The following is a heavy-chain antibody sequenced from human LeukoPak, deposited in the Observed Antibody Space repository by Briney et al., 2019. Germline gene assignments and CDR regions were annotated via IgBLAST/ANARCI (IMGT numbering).Heavy chain of an antibody. D-gene: IGHD1-1*01. J-gene: IGHJ3*02. CDR2: ISFDATKE. Sequence: PGGSLRLSCAASGFTFSNYAMHWVRQAPGKGLEWVAVISFDATKEYFGQSVKGRFTISRDNSKATLYLQMHRLRIEDTALYFCARFKVGTNTTQKNAFDIWGRGTVVAVSS. V-gene: IGHV3-30*01. CDR1: GFTFSNYA. CDR3: ARFKVGTNTTQKNAFDI.